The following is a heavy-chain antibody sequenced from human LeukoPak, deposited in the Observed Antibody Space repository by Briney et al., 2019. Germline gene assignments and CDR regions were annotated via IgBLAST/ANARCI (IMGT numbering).Heavy chain of an antibody. J-gene: IGHJ5*02. Sequence: SETLSLTCTVSGGSINSYYWSWIRQPPGKGLEWIGYIYYSGSTNYNPSLKSRVTISVDTSKNQFSLKLSSVTAADTAVYYCARVATRNWFDPWGQGTLVTVSS. V-gene: IGHV4-59*01. CDR1: GGSINSYY. CDR3: ARVATRNWFDP. D-gene: IGHD1-26*01. CDR2: IYYSGST.